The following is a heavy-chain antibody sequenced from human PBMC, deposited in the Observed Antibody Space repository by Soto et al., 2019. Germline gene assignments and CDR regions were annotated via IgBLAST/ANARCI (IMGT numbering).Heavy chain of an antibody. Sequence: LSGAASGDPFISKYTSSLRQAPGKGLEWVSVIYSDGSTYYADSVKGRFTISRDNSKNTLYLKMNSLRAEDTAVYYCATERGPTYFFDVWGQGTLGTGSS. J-gene: IGHJ4*02. V-gene: IGHV3-53*01. CDR2: IYSDGST. CDR1: GDPFISKY. CDR3: ATERGPTYFFDV. D-gene: IGHD2-21*01.